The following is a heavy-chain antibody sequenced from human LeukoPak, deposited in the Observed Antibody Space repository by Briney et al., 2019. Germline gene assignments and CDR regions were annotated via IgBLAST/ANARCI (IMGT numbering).Heavy chain of an antibody. D-gene: IGHD1-26*01. CDR2: INHSGST. CDR1: GGSFSGYY. V-gene: IGHV4-34*01. J-gene: IGHJ4*02. Sequence: PSETLSLTCAVYGGSFSGYYWSWIRQPPGKGLEWIGEINHSGSTNYNPSLKSRVTISVDTSKNQFSLKLSSVTAADTAVYYCARGEEWGYYFDYWGQGTLVTVSS. CDR3: ARGEEWGYYFDY.